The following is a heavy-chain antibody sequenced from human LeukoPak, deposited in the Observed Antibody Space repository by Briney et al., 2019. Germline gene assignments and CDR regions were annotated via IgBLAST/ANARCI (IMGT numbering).Heavy chain of an antibody. V-gene: IGHV1-2*02. CDR1: GYTFSGYY. CDR3: ARDQSLSAGGTVDY. J-gene: IGHJ4*01. CDR2: INPNSGGT. D-gene: IGHD1-1*01. Sequence: APVKPCCNASGYTFSGYYMHSVRQAPGQGLEWMGWINPNSGGTNYAQKFEGRATMTRDTSISTAYMELSRLRSDDTAVYYCARDQSLSAGGTVDYWGRGIVIVFSS.